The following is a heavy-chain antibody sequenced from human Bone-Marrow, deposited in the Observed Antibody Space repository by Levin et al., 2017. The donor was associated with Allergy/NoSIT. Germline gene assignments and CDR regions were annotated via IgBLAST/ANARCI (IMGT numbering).Heavy chain of an antibody. CDR2: IYFNGNT. D-gene: IGHD1-7*01. CDR1: GGSLRSSSDY. CDR3: ARRWAGNYPFDH. J-gene: IGHJ4*02. V-gene: IGHV4-39*01. Sequence: SQTLSLTCSISGGSLRSSSDYWGWIRQSPGKGLEWIGSIYFNGNTYFNPSLQSRVSISADTSKRQFSLRVTSMTAADTAIYFCARRWAGNYPFDHWGQGILVTVSA.